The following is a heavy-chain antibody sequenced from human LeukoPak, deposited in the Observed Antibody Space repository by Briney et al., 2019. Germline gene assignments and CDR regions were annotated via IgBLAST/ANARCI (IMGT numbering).Heavy chain of an antibody. CDR3: ARARGYNYGFNY. CDR2: INSDGSST. V-gene: IGHV3-74*01. J-gene: IGHJ4*02. Sequence: GGSLRLSCAASGFTFSSYWMHWVRQAPGRGLVWVSRINSDGSSTNYADSVKGRFTISRDNAKNTLYLQMNRLRAEDTAVYYYARARGYNYGFNYWGQGTLVTVSS. D-gene: IGHD5-18*01. CDR1: GFTFSSYW.